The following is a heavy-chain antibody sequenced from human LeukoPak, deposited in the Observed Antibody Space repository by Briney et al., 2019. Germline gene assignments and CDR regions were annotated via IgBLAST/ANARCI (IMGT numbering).Heavy chain of an antibody. Sequence: SETLSLTCTVSGGSISSYYWSWIRQPPGKGLEWIGYIYYSGSTYYNPSLKTRITISLDTSKNQFSLKLSSATAADTAVYYCARWGRPNFDYWGQGTLVTVSS. CDR1: GGSISSYY. CDR2: IYYSGST. V-gene: IGHV4-59*01. CDR3: ARWGRPNFDY. J-gene: IGHJ4*02. D-gene: IGHD7-27*01.